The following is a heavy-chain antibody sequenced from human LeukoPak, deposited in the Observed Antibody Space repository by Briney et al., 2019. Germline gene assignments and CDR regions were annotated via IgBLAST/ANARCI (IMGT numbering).Heavy chain of an antibody. Sequence: SETLSLTCTVSGGSIGSYYWSWIRQPPGKGLEWIGYIYYSGSTNYNPSLKSRVTISVDTSKNQFSLKLSSVTAADTAVYYCARISGRDTKNWYFDLWGRGTLVTVSS. CDR2: IYYSGST. V-gene: IGHV4-59*01. CDR3: ARISGRDTKNWYFDL. D-gene: IGHD5-12*01. J-gene: IGHJ2*01. CDR1: GGSIGSYY.